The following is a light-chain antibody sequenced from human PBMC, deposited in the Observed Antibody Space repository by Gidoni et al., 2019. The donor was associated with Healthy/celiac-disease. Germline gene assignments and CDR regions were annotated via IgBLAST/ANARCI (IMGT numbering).Light chain of an antibody. CDR2: DAS. CDR3: QQRSNWPLIT. Sequence: EIVLTQSRATLSLSPGERATLSCRASQSVSSYLAWYQQKPGQAPRLLIYDASNRATVIPARFSGSGSGTDFTLTICSLEPEDFAVYYCQQRSNWPLITFGQGTRLEIK. CDR1: QSVSSY. J-gene: IGKJ5*01. V-gene: IGKV3-11*01.